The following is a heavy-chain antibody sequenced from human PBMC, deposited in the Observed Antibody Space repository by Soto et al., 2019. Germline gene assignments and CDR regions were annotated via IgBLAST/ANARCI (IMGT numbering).Heavy chain of an antibody. D-gene: IGHD2-21*01. CDR1: GASLSDNY. Sequence: SETLSLTCAVYGASLSDNYCNWLRQPPGKGLEWIGEINHSGNTNYNPSLRSRVTISIDTSKNQLSLNLRSVSAADTAVYYCARGRGEFDAWGRGTPVTVSS. V-gene: IGHV4-34*01. J-gene: IGHJ5*02. CDR3: ARGRGEFDA. CDR2: INHSGNT.